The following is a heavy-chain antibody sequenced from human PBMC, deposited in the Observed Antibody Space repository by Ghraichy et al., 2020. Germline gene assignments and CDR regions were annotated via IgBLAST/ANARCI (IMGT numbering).Heavy chain of an antibody. V-gene: IGHV3-23*01. CDR1: GFTFSSYA. Sequence: GESLNISCAASGFTFSSYAMSWVRQAPGKGLEWVSAISGSGGSTYYADSVKGRFTISRDNSKNTLYLQMNSLRAEDTAVYYCAKRFGYCSSTSCYYAFDIWGQGTMVTVSS. J-gene: IGHJ3*02. D-gene: IGHD2-2*03. CDR3: AKRFGYCSSTSCYYAFDI. CDR2: ISGSGGST.